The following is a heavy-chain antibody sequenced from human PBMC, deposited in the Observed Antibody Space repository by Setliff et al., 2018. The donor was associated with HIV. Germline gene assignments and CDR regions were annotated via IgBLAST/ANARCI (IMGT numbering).Heavy chain of an antibody. CDR2: IYWNNNK. CDR3: AYSGRQLRGPYFDF. Sequence: SGPTLVNPTQTLTLTCTFSGLSLSTSGVGVGWIRQSPGKALEWLAFIYWNNNKHYSTSPKSRLTVTKDTSKNRVVFTMTNVDPVDTATYYCAYSGRQLRGPYFDFWGQGTPVTSPQ. V-gene: IGHV2-5*01. CDR1: GLSLSTSGVG. J-gene: IGHJ4*02. D-gene: IGHD1-1*01.